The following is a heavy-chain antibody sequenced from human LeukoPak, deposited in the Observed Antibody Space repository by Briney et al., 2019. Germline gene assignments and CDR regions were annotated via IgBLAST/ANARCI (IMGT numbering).Heavy chain of an antibody. CDR1: GFTFSSYW. V-gene: IGHV3-7*01. J-gene: IGHJ3*02. Sequence: GGSLRLSCAASGFTFSSYWMGWVRQAPGKGLEWVANIKQDGSEKYYVDSVKGRFTISRDNAKNSLYLQMNSLRAEDTAVYYCARDEYSSSSDAFDIWGQGTMVTVSS. CDR3: ARDEYSSSSDAFDI. CDR2: IKQDGSEK. D-gene: IGHD6-6*01.